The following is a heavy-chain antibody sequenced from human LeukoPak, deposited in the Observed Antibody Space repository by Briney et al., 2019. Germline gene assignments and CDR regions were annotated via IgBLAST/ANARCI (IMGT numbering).Heavy chain of an antibody. CDR1: GFTFSSYG. J-gene: IGHJ4*02. CDR3: AKDIYYYGSGSYYIIDY. Sequence: GRSLRLSCAASGFTFSSYGMHWVRQAPGEGLEWVAVISYDGSNKYYADSVKGRFTISRDNSKNTLYLQMNSLRAEDTAVYYCAKDIYYYGSGSYYIIDYWGQGTLVTVSS. V-gene: IGHV3-30*18. CDR2: ISYDGSNK. D-gene: IGHD3-10*01.